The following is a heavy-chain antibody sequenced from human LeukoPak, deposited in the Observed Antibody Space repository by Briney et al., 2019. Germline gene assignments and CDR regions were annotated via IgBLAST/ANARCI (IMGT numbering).Heavy chain of an antibody. V-gene: IGHV3-23*01. J-gene: IGHJ4*02. CDR1: GFTFSSYA. CDR2: INGGGSDT. D-gene: IGHD6-19*01. Sequence: GGSLRLSCAASGFTFSSYAMYWVRQAPGKGLEWVSAINGGGSDTFYADSVKGRFTISRDNSKNTLYPQMNILRAEDTAVYYCARAGGGSASYFAYWGQGALVTVSS. CDR3: ARAGGGSASYFAY.